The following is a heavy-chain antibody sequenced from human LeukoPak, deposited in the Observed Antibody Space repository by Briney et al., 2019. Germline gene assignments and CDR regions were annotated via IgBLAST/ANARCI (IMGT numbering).Heavy chain of an antibody. CDR1: GYTFTGYF. CDR3: AKDLGRQYLVAHY. CDR2: INPQNGRT. D-gene: IGHD2-15*01. Sequence: ASVKVSCEPSGYTFTGYFIHWVRQAPGLGLEWVGWINPQNGRTKIAHKFQGRVTMTRDTSINTAYLELTSLTSDDTAVYYCAKDLGRQYLVAHYWGPGTLVTV. V-gene: IGHV1-2*07. J-gene: IGHJ4*02.